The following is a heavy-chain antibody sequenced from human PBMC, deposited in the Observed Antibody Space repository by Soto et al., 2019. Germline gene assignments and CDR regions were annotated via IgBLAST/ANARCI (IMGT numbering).Heavy chain of an antibody. Sequence: GGSLRLSCEASGFTFNDYSMDWVRQAPEKGLEWVSSISSSGTYIYYADSVKGRFSISRDNASNVIYLQMDTLRAEDTAVYYCVRAAHVFDVHYNGMGLWGQGTTVTVSS. D-gene: IGHD6-6*01. CDR2: ISSSGTYI. CDR3: VRAAHVFDVHYNGMGL. CDR1: GFTFNDYS. J-gene: IGHJ6*02. V-gene: IGHV3-21*01.